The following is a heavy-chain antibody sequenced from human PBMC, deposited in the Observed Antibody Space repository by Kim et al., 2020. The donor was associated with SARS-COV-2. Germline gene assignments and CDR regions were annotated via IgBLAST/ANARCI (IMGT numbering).Heavy chain of an antibody. V-gene: IGHV6-1*01. Sequence: VKSRITINPDTSKNQFSLQLSSVTPEDTAVYYCAREEIARPLYYYYGMDVWGQGTTVTVSS. D-gene: IGHD6-6*01. J-gene: IGHJ6*02. CDR3: AREEIARPLYYYYGMDV.